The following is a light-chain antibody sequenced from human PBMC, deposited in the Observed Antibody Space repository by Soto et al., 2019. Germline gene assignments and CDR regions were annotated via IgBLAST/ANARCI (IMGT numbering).Light chain of an antibody. CDR2: EVS. CDR1: SSDVGGYNY. V-gene: IGLV2-14*01. CDR3: SSYTTSYTLV. Sequence: QSVLTQPASVSGSPGQSITISCTGTSSDVGGYNYVSWYQQHPGKAPKLIIYEVSNRPSGVSNRFSGSKSGNTASLTISGLQAEDEADYYCSSYTTSYTLVFGGGTKVTVL. J-gene: IGLJ3*02.